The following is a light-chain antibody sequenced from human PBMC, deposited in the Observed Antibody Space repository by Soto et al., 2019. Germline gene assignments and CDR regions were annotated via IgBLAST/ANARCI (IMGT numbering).Light chain of an antibody. CDR1: SSNIGAGYD. V-gene: IGLV1-40*01. CDR2: ANS. CDR3: QSYDSSLSGFYV. J-gene: IGLJ1*01. Sequence: QSVLTQPPSVSGAPGQMVTISCTGSSSNIGAGYDVHWYQQLPGGAPRLLIYANSNRPSGVPDRFSGSRSGTSASLAITGLQAEDEADYSCQSYDSSLSGFYVFGTGTKLTVL.